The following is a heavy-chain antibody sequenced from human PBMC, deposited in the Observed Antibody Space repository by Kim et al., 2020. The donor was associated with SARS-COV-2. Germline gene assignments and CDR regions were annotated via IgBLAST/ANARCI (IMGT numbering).Heavy chain of an antibody. D-gene: IGHD3-10*01. V-gene: IGHV3-11*06. Sequence: VKGRFTITRDNAKNSLYLQMNSLRAEDTAVYYCASLTMVRGVIISYGMDVWGQGTTVTVSS. J-gene: IGHJ6*02. CDR3: ASLTMVRGVIISYGMDV.